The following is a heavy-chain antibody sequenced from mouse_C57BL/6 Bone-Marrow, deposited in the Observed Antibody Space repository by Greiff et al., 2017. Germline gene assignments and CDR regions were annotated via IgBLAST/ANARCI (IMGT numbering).Heavy chain of an antibody. CDR2: ISSGGSYT. J-gene: IGHJ1*03. CDR3: ARHPFMTTVSRLYFDV. D-gene: IGHD1-1*01. Sequence: EVKLVESGGDLVKPGGSLKLSCAASGFTFSSYGMSWVRQTPDKRLEWVATISSGGSYTYYPDSVKGRFTISRDNAKNTLYLQMSSLKSEDTAMYYCARHPFMTTVSRLYFDVWCTGTTVTVSA. V-gene: IGHV5-6*01. CDR1: GFTFSSYG.